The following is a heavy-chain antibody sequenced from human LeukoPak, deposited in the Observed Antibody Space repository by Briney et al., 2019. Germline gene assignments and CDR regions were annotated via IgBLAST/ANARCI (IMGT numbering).Heavy chain of an antibody. CDR2: TYYRSKWYN. J-gene: IGHJ5*02. D-gene: IGHD2-15*01. Sequence: QTLSLTCAITVDSGSSDSAAWNWIMQSPSRGLEWLGRTYYRSKWYNDYAVSVKSRITINPDTSKNQSSLQLNSVTPEDTAVYYCARSCSGGSCYIDWFDPWGRGTLVTVSS. CDR3: ARSCSGGSCYIDWFDP. V-gene: IGHV6-1*01. CDR1: VDSGSSDSAA.